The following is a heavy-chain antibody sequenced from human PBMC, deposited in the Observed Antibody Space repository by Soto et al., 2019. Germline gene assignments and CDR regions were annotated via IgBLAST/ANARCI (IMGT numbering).Heavy chain of an antibody. CDR2: ISSTGSTP. V-gene: IGHV3-11*01. Sequence: QMQLVESGGGLVKPGGSLRLSCAASGFPFSDSYMAWIRQAPGKGLEEIATISSTGSTPYYADSVKGRFTISRDNAQNSLYLEMTNLRAEDTAVYYCARGQQLVANWLDPWGQGILVTVSS. D-gene: IGHD6-6*01. CDR1: GFPFSDSY. J-gene: IGHJ5*02. CDR3: ARGQQLVANWLDP.